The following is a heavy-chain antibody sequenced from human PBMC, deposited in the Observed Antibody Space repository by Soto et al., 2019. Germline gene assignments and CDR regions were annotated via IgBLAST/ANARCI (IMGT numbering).Heavy chain of an antibody. CDR1: GDTFNSYV. V-gene: IGHV1-69*01. Sequence: QVQLVQSGPEVKKPGSSVKVSCKASGDTFNSYVITWVRQAPGQGLEWLGGIITAFGTTSYAQNFQDRLTIPADEAATTDHMELSSLTSYDTAMYYCTRSYGYTFGGSLDNWGQGTLVTVSS. CDR3: TRSYGYTFGGSLDN. J-gene: IGHJ4*02. CDR2: IITAFGTT. D-gene: IGHD5-18*01.